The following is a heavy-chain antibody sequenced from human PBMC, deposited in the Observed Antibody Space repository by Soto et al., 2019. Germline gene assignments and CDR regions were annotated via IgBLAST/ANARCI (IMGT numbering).Heavy chain of an antibody. V-gene: IGHV3-15*01. CDR3: SDISVSHTVDN. D-gene: IGHD2-21*01. CDR2: IKTKTEGGII. CDR1: GFTLSNAW. J-gene: IGHJ1*01. Sequence: PGGSLRLSCAASGFTLSNAWMNWVRQAPGKGLEWVGRIKTKTEGGIIDYAAPVKGRFTISRDDSKNTLYLQMDSLKAEDTAVYHGSDISVSHTVDNWGQGTMVTVSS.